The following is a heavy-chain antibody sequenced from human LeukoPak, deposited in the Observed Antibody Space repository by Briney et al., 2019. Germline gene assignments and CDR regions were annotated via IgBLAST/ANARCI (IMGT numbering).Heavy chain of an antibody. J-gene: IGHJ4*02. CDR1: GGSFSGYY. V-gene: IGHV4-34*01. CDR3: ARSSEGYTHDY. Sequence: PSETLSLTCAVYGGSFSGYYWSWIRQPPGKGLEWIGEINHSGSTNYNPSLRSRVTISVDTSKNQFSLKLSSVTAADTAVYYCARSSEGYTHDYWGQGTLVTVSS. CDR2: INHSGST. D-gene: IGHD5-24*01.